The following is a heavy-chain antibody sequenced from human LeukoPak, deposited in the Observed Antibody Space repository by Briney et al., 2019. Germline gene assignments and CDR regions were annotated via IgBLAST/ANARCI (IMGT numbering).Heavy chain of an antibody. CDR1: GGSISTYC. Sequence: SEXXSLTCTVSGGSISTYCWSWIRQPAGKGLEWIGRIYTSGSTNYNPSLKSRVTMSVDTSKHHFSLKLSSVTAADTAVYYCASASKYYDFWSGSYTKYYYMDVWGKGTTVTVSS. CDR2: IYTSGST. D-gene: IGHD3-3*01. J-gene: IGHJ6*03. V-gene: IGHV4-4*07. CDR3: ASASKYYDFWSGSYTKYYYMDV.